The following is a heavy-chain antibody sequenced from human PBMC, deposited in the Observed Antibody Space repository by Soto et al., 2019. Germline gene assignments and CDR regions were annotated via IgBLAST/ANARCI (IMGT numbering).Heavy chain of an antibody. CDR3: ARDPSANSGYLFDY. CDR2: IWYDGSNK. CDR1: GFTFSSDG. V-gene: IGHV3-33*01. Sequence: VGSLRLSCAASGFTFSSDGMHWVRQAPGKGLEWVAVIWYDGSNKYYADSVKGRFTISRDNSKNTLYLQMNSLRAEDTAVYYCARDPSANSGYLFDYWGQGTLVTVSS. J-gene: IGHJ4*02. D-gene: IGHD3-22*01.